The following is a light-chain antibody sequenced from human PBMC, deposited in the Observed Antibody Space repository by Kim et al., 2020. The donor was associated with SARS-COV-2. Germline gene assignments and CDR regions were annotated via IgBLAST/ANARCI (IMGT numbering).Light chain of an antibody. CDR2: HDT. J-gene: IGLJ3*02. V-gene: IGLV3-21*04. Sequence: SYALTQPPSVSVAPGETARITCGANNIAGTSVHWYQQKSGQAPVVVIHHDTDRPSGIPARFSASNSGNTATLTLSSVEAGDEDDYYCQVWGSSSDDWVFGGGTQLTVL. CDR3: QVWGSSSDDWV. CDR1: NIAGTS.